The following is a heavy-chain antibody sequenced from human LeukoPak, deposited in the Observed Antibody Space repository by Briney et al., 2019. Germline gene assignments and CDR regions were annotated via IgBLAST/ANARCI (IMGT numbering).Heavy chain of an antibody. CDR2: IKSKSDGGTT. D-gene: IGHD5-18*01. CDR1: GFTFSNAW. Sequence: PGGSLRLSCATSGFTFSNAWMSWVRQAPGKGLEWVGRIKSKSDGGTTDYTAPVKGRFTISRDDSKNTLHLQMNSLKSGDTAVYYCSTDPAAMVRAIDYWGQGTLVTVSS. J-gene: IGHJ4*02. V-gene: IGHV3-15*01. CDR3: STDPAAMVRAIDY.